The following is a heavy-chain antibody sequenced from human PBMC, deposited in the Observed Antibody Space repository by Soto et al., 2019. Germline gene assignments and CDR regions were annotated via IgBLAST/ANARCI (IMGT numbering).Heavy chain of an antibody. CDR1: GGSITNFY. CDR2: IHYSGSI. D-gene: IGHD2-15*01. V-gene: IGHV4-59*01. Sequence: SETLSLTCTVSGGSITNFYWSWIRQPPGKGLEWIGYIHYSGSINYNPSLKSRVTISVDMSKNHHSLKVRSVTAADTAVYFCARTPIGYCSGGSCYSPDYYYYFGMDVWGQGITVTVSS. CDR3: ARTPIGYCSGGSCYSPDYYYYFGMDV. J-gene: IGHJ6*02.